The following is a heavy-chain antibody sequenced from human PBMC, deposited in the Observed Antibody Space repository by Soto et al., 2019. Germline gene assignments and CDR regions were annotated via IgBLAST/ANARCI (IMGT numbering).Heavy chain of an antibody. CDR2: IYTSGST. J-gene: IGHJ6*02. Sequence: PSETLSLTCTVSGGSISIYYWSWIRHPAGKGLEWIGRIYTSGSTNYNPSLKSRVTMSVDTSKNQFSLKLSSVTAADTAVYYCARESGYDEIPYYYYGMDVWGQGTTVTVSS. V-gene: IGHV4-4*07. CDR1: GGSISIYY. CDR3: ARESGYDEIPYYYYGMDV. D-gene: IGHD5-12*01.